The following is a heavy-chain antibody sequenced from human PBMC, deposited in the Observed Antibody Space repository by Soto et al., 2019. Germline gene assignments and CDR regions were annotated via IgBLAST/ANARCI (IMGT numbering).Heavy chain of an antibody. D-gene: IGHD2-2*02. Sequence: ASVKVSCKASGYTFTSYGISWVRQAPGQGLEWMGWISAYNGNTNYAQKLQGRVTMTTDTSTSTAYMELRSLRSDDTAVYYCARDFRLGYCSSTSCYKVREADAFDIWGQGTMVTDSS. CDR1: GYTFTSYG. V-gene: IGHV1-18*01. CDR3: ARDFRLGYCSSTSCYKVREADAFDI. CDR2: ISAYNGNT. J-gene: IGHJ3*02.